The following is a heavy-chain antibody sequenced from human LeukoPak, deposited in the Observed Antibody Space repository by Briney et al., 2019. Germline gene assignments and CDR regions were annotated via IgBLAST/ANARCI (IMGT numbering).Heavy chain of an antibody. J-gene: IGHJ4*02. V-gene: IGHV4-38-2*01. CDR1: NYSISSGYY. CDR2: IYHRGNT. CDR3: ARIRMITFGGVIVRTYYFVY. Sequence: PSETLSLTCAVSNYSISSGYYWGWIRQPPGKGLEWIGSIYHRGNTYYNPALKSRVTISLDTSKNQFSLKLSSVTAADSAVYYCARIRMITFGGVIVRTYYFVYWGQGTLVIVSS. D-gene: IGHD3-16*02.